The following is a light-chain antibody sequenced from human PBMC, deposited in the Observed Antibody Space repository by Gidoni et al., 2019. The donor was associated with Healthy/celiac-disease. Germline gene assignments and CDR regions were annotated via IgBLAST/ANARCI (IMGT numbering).Light chain of an antibody. Sequence: IVLTQSPGTLSLSPGERATLSCRARQSISSYLAWYQQKPGQAPRLLIYDASNRSTGIPARFSGSGSGTDFTLTISSLEPEDFAVYYCQQRSNWQGLTFGGGTKVEIK. J-gene: IGKJ4*01. V-gene: IGKV3-11*01. CDR2: DAS. CDR3: QQRSNWQGLT. CDR1: QSISSY.